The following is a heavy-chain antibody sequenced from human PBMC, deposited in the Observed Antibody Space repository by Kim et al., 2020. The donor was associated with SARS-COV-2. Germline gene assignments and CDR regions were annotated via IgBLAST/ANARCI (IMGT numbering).Heavy chain of an antibody. Sequence: GGSLRLSCAASGFTFSSYGMHWVRQAPGKGLEWVAVIWYDGSNKYYADSVKGRFTISRDNSKNTLYLQMNSLRAEDTAVYYCARDSPVVVVAATLMDVWGQGTTVTVSS. J-gene: IGHJ6*02. CDR3: ARDSPVVVVAATLMDV. D-gene: IGHD2-15*01. V-gene: IGHV3-33*01. CDR1: GFTFSSYG. CDR2: IWYDGSNK.